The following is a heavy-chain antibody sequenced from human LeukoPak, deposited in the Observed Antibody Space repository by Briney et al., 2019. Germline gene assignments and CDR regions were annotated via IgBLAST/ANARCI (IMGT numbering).Heavy chain of an antibody. CDR1: GYTFTGYY. V-gene: IGHV1-2*02. CDR3: ARVTPRGLRFLEWLSPLDY. CDR2: INPNSGGT. D-gene: IGHD3-3*01. Sequence: ASVKVSCKGSGYTFTGYYMHWVRQPRGQGLEGMGWINPNSGGTNNAQKFQGRVTMTRDTSISTAYMELSRLRSDDTAVYYCARVTPRGLRFLEWLSPLDYWGQGTLVTVSS. J-gene: IGHJ4*02.